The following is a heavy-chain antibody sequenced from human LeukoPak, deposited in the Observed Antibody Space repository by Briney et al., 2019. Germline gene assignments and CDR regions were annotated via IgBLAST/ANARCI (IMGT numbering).Heavy chain of an antibody. V-gene: IGHV3-23*01. CDR3: AKGPTLYVMDV. CDR2: IGGSGRGGDT. Sequence: GGSLRLPCEASGFTFSNYAMAWVRQAPGKGLEWVSAIGGSGRGGDTYYADSVKGRFTISRDNAKNSLYLQMNSLRVEDTALYYCAKGPTLYVMDVWGQGTTVTVSS. J-gene: IGHJ6*02. CDR1: GFTFSNYA.